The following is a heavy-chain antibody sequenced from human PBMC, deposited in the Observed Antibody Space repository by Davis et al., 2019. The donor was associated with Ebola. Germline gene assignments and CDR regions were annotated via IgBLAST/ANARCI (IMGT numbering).Heavy chain of an antibody. J-gene: IGHJ4*02. CDR1: GFMFSTYA. V-gene: IGHV3-30*04. Sequence: GGSLRLSCAASGFMFSTYAMHWVRQAPGKGLEWVAVISKDGSSEDYADSLRGRFTISRDKSKNTLFLQMDSLRPEDTAVYYCLAGTNYWGQGTLVTVS. D-gene: IGHD6-19*01. CDR3: LAGTNY. CDR2: ISKDGSSE.